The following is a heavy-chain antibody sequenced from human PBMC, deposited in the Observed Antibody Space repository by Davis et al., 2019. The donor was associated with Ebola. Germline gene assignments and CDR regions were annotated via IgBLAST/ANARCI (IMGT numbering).Heavy chain of an antibody. CDR1: GFTFDDYA. J-gene: IGHJ4*02. V-gene: IGHV3-9*01. Sequence: PGGSLRLSCAASGFTFDDYAMHWVRQVPGKGLEWVSSITWNSAYIAYADSVKGRFTISRDNAKNSLYLQMNSLRVEDTAMYYCAREMRGTADSHWGQGTLVTVSS. D-gene: IGHD1/OR15-1a*01. CDR3: AREMRGTADSH. CDR2: ITWNSAYI.